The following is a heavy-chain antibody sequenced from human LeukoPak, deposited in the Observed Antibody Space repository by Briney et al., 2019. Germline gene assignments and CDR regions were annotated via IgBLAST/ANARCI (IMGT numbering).Heavy chain of an antibody. CDR1: GYTFTRYD. V-gene: IGHV1-8*01. CDR2: MNPNSGNT. CDR3: ARGDDILTGYSSPYFDY. Sequence: GASVKVSCKASGYTFTRYDINWVRQATGQGLEWMGWMNPNSGNTGYAQKFQGRVTMTRNTSISTAYMELSSLRSEDTAVYYCARGDDILTGYSSPYFDYWGQGTLVTVSS. J-gene: IGHJ4*02. D-gene: IGHD3-9*01.